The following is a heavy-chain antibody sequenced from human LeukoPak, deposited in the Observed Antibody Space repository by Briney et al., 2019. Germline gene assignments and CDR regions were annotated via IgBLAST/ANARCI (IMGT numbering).Heavy chain of an antibody. D-gene: IGHD3-3*01. CDR1: GGSISSGDYY. V-gene: IGHV4-30-4*01. CDR2: IYYSGST. J-gene: IGHJ6*02. Sequence: PSGTLSLTCAVSGGSISSGDYYWSWIRQPPGKGLEWIGYIYYSGSTYYNPSLKSRVTISVDTSKNQFSLKLSSVTAADTAVYYCARDTIFGVALYYYGMDVWGQGTTVTVSS. CDR3: ARDTIFGVALYYYGMDV.